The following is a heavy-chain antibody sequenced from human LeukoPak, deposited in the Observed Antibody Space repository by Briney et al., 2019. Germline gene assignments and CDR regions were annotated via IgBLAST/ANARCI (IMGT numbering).Heavy chain of an antibody. V-gene: IGHV1-2*02. CDR1: GYTFTGYY. J-gene: IGHJ4*02. D-gene: IGHD1-26*01. CDR3: ARENLSIVGAGFDY. Sequence: ASVKVSCKASGYTFTGYYMHWVRQAPGQGLEWMGWINPNSGGTNYAQKFQGRVTMTRDTSISTAYMELSRLRSDDTAVYYCARENLSIVGAGFDYWGQGTLVTVSS. CDR2: INPNSGGT.